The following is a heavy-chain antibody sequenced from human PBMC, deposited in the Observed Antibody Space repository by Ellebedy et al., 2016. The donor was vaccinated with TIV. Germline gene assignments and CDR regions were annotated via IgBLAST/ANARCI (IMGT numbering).Heavy chain of an antibody. J-gene: IGHJ5*02. D-gene: IGHD7-27*01. Sequence: MPSETLSLTCTVSDSPISRDYWSWIRQPPGKGLEWIGYSYYSGSTNYNPSLKSRVTISVDTSKNQFSLKLNSVTAADTAVYYCASTKNWVKSEGWFDPWGQGTLVTVSS. CDR1: DSPISRDY. V-gene: IGHV4-59*01. CDR3: ASTKNWVKSEGWFDP. CDR2: SYYSGST.